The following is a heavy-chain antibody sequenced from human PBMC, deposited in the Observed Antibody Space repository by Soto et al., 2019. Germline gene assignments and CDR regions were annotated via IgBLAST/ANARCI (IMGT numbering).Heavy chain of an antibody. CDR3: ARFSDSSGLAPYVFAF. D-gene: IGHD3-22*01. J-gene: IGHJ3*01. CDR2: INPSGGST. Sequence: ASVKGSWKASVYTFTSYHMNWVRHTPGQGLEWMGIINPSGGSTSYAQKFQGRVTMTRDTSTSTVYMELSSLRSEDTAVYYCARFSDSSGLAPYVFAFWAQGPMAAV. V-gene: IGHV1-46*01. CDR1: VYTFTSYH.